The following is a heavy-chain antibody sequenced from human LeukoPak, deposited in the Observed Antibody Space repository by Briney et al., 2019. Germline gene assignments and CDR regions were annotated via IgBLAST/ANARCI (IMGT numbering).Heavy chain of an antibody. D-gene: IGHD3-9*01. CDR1: GFTFSDYY. CDR3: FCKPPPPYDILTGLYFDL. Sequence: GGSLRLSCAASGFTFSDYYMSWIRQAPGKGLEWVSYISSSGSTIYYADSVKGRFTISRDNAKNSLYLQINSLRAEDTAVYFFFCKPPPPYDILTGLYFDLWGRGTLVTVSS. J-gene: IGHJ2*01. CDR2: ISSSGSTI. V-gene: IGHV3-11*04.